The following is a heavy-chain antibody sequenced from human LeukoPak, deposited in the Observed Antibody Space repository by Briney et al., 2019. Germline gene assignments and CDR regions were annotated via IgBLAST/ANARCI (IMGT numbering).Heavy chain of an antibody. D-gene: IGHD3-10*01. V-gene: IGHV3-23*01. Sequence: QSGGSLRLSCAASGFTFSSYAMSWVRQAPGKGLEWVSAISGSGGSTYYADSVKGRFTISRDNAKNSLYLQMNSLRAEDTAVYYCARDRRTRDSGSYYNLDYWGQGTLVTVSS. CDR3: ARDRRTRDSGSYYNLDY. CDR2: ISGSGGST. CDR1: GFTFSSYA. J-gene: IGHJ4*02.